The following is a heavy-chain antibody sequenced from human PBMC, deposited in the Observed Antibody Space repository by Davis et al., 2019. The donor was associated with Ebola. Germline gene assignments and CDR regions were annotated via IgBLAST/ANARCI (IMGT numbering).Heavy chain of an antibody. CDR2: IYYSGST. D-gene: IGHD6-13*01. CDR1: GGSISSYY. J-gene: IGHJ4*02. V-gene: IGHV4-59*08. CDR3: ARHKAAAGHSLDY. Sequence: PSETLSLTCTVSGGSISSYYWSWIRQPPGKGLEWIGYIYYSGSTNYNPSLKSRVTISVDTSKNQFSLKLSSVTAADTAVYYCARHKAAAGHSLDYWGQGTLVTVSS.